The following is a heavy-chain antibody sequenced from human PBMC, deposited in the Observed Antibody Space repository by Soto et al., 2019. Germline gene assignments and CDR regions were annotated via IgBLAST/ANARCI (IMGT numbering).Heavy chain of an antibody. CDR3: ARDNYYYDSSGYYDNWFDP. CDR2: IKQDGSEK. J-gene: IGHJ5*02. D-gene: IGHD3-22*01. Sequence: GGSLRLSCAASGFTFSSYWMSWVRQAPGKGLEWVANIKQDGSEKYYVDSVKGRFTISRDNAKNSLYLQMNSLRAEDTAVYYCARDNYYYDSSGYYDNWFDPWGQGTLVTVSS. V-gene: IGHV3-7*05. CDR1: GFTFSSYW.